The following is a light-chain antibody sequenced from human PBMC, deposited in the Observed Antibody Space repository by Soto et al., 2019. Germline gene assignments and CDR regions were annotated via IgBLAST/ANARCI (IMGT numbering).Light chain of an antibody. J-gene: IGLJ1*01. CDR3: SSYTGSSYV. Sequence: QSVLTQPPSASGSPGQSVTISCTGTGSDVGDYNYVSWYQQHPGKAPKLMIYEVSKRPSGVPDRFSGSKSGNTASLTVSGLQAEDEANYYCSSYTGSSYVFGTGTTLTVL. V-gene: IGLV2-8*01. CDR1: GSDVGDYNY. CDR2: EVS.